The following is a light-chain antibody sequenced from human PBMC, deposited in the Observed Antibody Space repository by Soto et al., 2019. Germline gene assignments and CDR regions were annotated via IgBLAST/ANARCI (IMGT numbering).Light chain of an antibody. V-gene: IGKV3-20*01. Sequence: EIVMTQSPATLSVSPGERATLSCRASQSVSSNLAWYQQKPGQAPRLLIYGASNRATGIPDRFSGSGSGTDFTLTISRLEPEDFAVYYCQQYGSSEITFGQGTRLEI. CDR3: QQYGSSEIT. J-gene: IGKJ5*01. CDR2: GAS. CDR1: QSVSSN.